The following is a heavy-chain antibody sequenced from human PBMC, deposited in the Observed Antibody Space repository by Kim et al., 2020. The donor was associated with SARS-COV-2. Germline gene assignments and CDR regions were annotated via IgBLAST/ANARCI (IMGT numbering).Heavy chain of an antibody. CDR3: ARPGVVGPTYCFEP. Sequence: GGSLRLSCAASGFTFSAYAMLWVRQAPGKGPEWVAVISSDGSYKYYADSVKGRFTISRDSSKNTLYLQMNRLRAEDTAVYYCARPGVVGPTYCFEPWRQGTLVTVSS. J-gene: IGHJ5*02. D-gene: IGHD1-26*01. CDR1: GFTFSAYA. V-gene: IGHV3-30*14. CDR2: ISSDGSYK.